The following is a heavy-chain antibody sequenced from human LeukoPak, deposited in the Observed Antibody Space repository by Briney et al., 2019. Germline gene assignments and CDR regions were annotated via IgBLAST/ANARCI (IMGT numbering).Heavy chain of an antibody. J-gene: IGHJ4*02. D-gene: IGHD2-15*01. CDR3: AKRFGSSDPGSFDY. CDR2: INGRFSGVSGSGRST. V-gene: IGHV3-23*01. CDR1: GFTFSSYG. Sequence: GGTLRLSCAASGFTFSSYGMSWVRQAPGKGLEWVSSINGRFSGVSGSGRSTYYGDSVKGRFTISRDNSKNTVYLQMNSLSPEDTAVYYCAKRFGSSDPGSFDYWGQGTLVTVSS.